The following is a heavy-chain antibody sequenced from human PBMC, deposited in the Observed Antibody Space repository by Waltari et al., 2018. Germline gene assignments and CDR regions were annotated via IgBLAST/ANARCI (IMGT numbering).Heavy chain of an antibody. D-gene: IGHD2-21*01. Sequence: QVQLQQWGAGLLKPSETLSLTCAVYGGSFSGYSWCWIRQPPGKGLEWIGEINHSGSTNYNPSLKSRVTISVDTSKNQFSLKLSSVTAADTAVYYCARGPVMYYFDYWGQGTLVTVSS. V-gene: IGHV4-34*01. J-gene: IGHJ4*02. CDR3: ARGPVMYYFDY. CDR2: INHSGST. CDR1: GGSFSGYS.